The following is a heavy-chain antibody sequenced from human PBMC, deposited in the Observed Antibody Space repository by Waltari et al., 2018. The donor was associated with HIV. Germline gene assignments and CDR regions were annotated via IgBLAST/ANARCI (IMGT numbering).Heavy chain of an antibody. CDR3: ARDSADYYDSSGYYPPDY. CDR1: GGSFSSYA. J-gene: IGHJ4*02. Sequence: QVQLVKSGAEVKKPGSPVTVPCKASGGSFSSYAISEVRRLPGQGLEWMGGIIPIFGTANDAQKFQGRVTITADESTSTAYMELSSLRSEDTAVYYCARDSADYYDSSGYYPPDYWGQGTLVTVSS. D-gene: IGHD3-22*01. CDR2: IIPIFGTA. V-gene: IGHV1-69*01.